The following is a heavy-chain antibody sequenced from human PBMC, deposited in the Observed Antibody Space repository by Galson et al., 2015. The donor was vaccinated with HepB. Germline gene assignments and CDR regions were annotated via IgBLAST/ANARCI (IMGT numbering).Heavy chain of an antibody. D-gene: IGHD5-24*01. Sequence: PVKDSSMASACNYRSSTISWVRQAPGQELEWMGGIIPIFGTANYAQKFQGRVTITADKSTSTAYMELSSLRSEDTAVYYCARGPGMATTEPPEIDYWGQGTLVTVSS. CDR3: ARGPGMATTEPPEIDY. V-gene: IGHV1-69*06. CDR1: ACNYRSST. CDR2: IIPIFGTA. J-gene: IGHJ4*02.